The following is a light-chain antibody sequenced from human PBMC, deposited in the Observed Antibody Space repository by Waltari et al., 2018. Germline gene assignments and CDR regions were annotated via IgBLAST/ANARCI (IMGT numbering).Light chain of an antibody. CDR2: KGI. V-gene: IGLV8-61*01. CDR3: SIYMGSGIWV. J-gene: IGLJ3*02. Sequence: TVVNQEPSLSVSPGGTVTLTCVLTSGSLSTTSYASWYQQTPGQPPRTLVYKGISRSSGVPDRFSGSILGNKADLTITGAQADDESNYYCSIYMGSGIWVFGGGPKLTVL. CDR1: SGSLSTTSY.